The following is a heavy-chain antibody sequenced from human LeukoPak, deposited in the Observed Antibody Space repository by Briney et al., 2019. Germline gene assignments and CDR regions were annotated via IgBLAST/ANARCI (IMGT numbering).Heavy chain of an antibody. CDR1: GFTFSSYS. CDR3: AKSVGPEWGPDVFDI. Sequence: GGSLRLSCAAPGFTFSSYSMNWVRQAPGKGLEWVSSISSSSSYIYYADSVKGRFTISRDNAKNTLYLQMNSLRAEDTAVYYCAKSVGPEWGPDVFDIWGQGTVVTASS. D-gene: IGHD3-16*01. V-gene: IGHV3-21*01. J-gene: IGHJ3*02. CDR2: ISSSSSYI.